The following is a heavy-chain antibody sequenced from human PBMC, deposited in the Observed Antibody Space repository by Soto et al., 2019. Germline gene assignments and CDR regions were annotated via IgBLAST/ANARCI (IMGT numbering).Heavy chain of an antibody. D-gene: IGHD5-12*01. J-gene: IGHJ4*02. V-gene: IGHV3-21*01. CDR2: ISSSSSYM. Sequence: EVQLVESGGGLVKPGGSLRLSCAGSGFTFSSHSMNWVRQAPGKGLEWVSSISSSSSYMDYADSVKGRFTISRDNAKNSLYLQMNSLRVEDTAVYYCARDLQMATIRGGDYWGQGTLVTVSS. CDR3: ARDLQMATIRGGDY. CDR1: GFTFSSHS.